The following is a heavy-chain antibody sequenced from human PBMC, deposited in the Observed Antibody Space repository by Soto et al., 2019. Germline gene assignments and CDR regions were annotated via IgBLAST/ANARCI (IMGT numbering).Heavy chain of an antibody. Sequence: PGGSLRLSCAASGFTFSSYGMHWVRQAPGKGLEWVAVISYDGSNKYYADSVKGRFTISRDNSKNTLYLQMNSLRAEDTAVYYCAKDRSDSSGWYYFDYWGQGTLVTVSS. CDR3: AKDRSDSSGWYYFDY. D-gene: IGHD6-19*01. CDR1: GFTFSSYG. V-gene: IGHV3-30*18. CDR2: ISYDGSNK. J-gene: IGHJ4*02.